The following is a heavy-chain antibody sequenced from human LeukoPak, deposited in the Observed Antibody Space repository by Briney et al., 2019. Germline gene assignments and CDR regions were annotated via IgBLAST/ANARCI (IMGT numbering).Heavy chain of an antibody. J-gene: IGHJ4*02. V-gene: IGHV4-59*12. CDR1: GGSISGDY. Sequence: PSETLSLTCTVSGGSISGDYWSCIRQPPGKGLGCIWYIYYSVSTNYNPSLESRVTISVYTSKRKFSLQLSSVPAADTAVYHCAGLYNWNPPVYCGQGTMVTVSS. CDR2: IYYSVST. D-gene: IGHD1-20*01. CDR3: AGLYNWNPPVY.